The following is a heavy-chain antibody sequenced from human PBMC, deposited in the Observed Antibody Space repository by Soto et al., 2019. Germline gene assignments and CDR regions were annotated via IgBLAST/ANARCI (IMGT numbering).Heavy chain of an antibody. J-gene: IGHJ6*03. D-gene: IGHD3-9*01. CDR3: ASRGLDWLLSVGTPPHYYYYMDV. CDR2: INHSGST. Sequence: PSETLSLTCAVYGGSFSGYYWSWIRQPPGKGLEWIGEINHSGSTNYNPSLKSRVTISVDTSKNQFSLKLSSVTAADTAVYCCASRGLDWLLSVGTPPHYYYYMDVWGKGTTVTVSS. CDR1: GGSFSGYY. V-gene: IGHV4-34*01.